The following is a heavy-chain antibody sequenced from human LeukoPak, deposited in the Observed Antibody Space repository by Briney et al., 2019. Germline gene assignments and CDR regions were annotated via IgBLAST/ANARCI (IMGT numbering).Heavy chain of an antibody. V-gene: IGHV3-48*03. D-gene: IGHD2-15*01. J-gene: IGHJ4*02. CDR3: ASRSPVVVVAGSTDY. CDR2: ISSSGSTI. Sequence: PGVTLRLSCAASGFTFSSYEMKWVRQAPGKGLEGVSYISSSGSTIYYADSVKGRFTISRDNAKNSLYLQMNSLRAEDTAVYYCASRSPVVVVAGSTDYWGQGTLVTVSS. CDR1: GFTFSSYE.